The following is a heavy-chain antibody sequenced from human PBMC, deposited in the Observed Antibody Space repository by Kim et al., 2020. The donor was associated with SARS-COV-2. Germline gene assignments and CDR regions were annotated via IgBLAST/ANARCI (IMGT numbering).Heavy chain of an antibody. V-gene: IGHV3-48*03. Sequence: GGSLRLSCAASGFTFSSYEMNWVRQAPGKGLEWVSYISSSGSTIYYADSVKGRFTISRDNAKNSLYLQMNSLRAEDTAVYYCARDPSDKYSGYDQFGYWGQRTLLTVSS. J-gene: IGHJ4*02. CDR2: ISSSGSTI. CDR3: ARDPSDKYSGYDQFGY. D-gene: IGHD5-12*01. CDR1: GFTFSSYE.